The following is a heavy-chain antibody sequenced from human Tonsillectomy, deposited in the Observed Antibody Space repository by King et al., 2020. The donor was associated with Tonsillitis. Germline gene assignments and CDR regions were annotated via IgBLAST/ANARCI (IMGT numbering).Heavy chain of an antibody. V-gene: IGHV2-26*01. CDR2: IYSNDEK. CDR1: GFSLSNARMG. CDR3: ARITGAVPGLGSYYYGMDV. Sequence: VTLKESGPVLVKPTETLTLTCTVSGFSLSNARMGVSWIRQPPGKALEWLAHIYSNDEKSYITSLKNRLTISKDPSKSQVVLIMTNMDPVDTATYYCARITGAVPGLGSYYYGMDVWGQGTTVTVSS. D-gene: IGHD6-19*01. J-gene: IGHJ6*02.